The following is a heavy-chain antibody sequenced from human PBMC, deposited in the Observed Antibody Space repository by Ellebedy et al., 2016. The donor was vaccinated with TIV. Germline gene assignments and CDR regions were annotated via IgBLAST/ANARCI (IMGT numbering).Heavy chain of an antibody. J-gene: IGHJ3*02. CDR2: ISGSGGST. D-gene: IGHD4-23*01. Sequence: GESLKISCAASGFTFSSYAMSWVRQAPGKGLEWVSAISGSGGSTYYADSVKGRFTISRDNSKNTLYLQMNSLRAEDTAVYYCARQDYGGQYDAFDIWGQGTMVTVSS. CDR3: ARQDYGGQYDAFDI. V-gene: IGHV3-23*01. CDR1: GFTFSSYA.